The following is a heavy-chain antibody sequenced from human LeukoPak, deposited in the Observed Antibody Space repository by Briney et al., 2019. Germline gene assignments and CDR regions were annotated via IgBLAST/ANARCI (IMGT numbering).Heavy chain of an antibody. V-gene: IGHV4-39*07. Sequence: PSETLSLTCTVSGGSISSSSYYWGWIRQPPGKGLEWIGSIYYSGSTYYNPSLKSRVTISVDTSKNQFSLKLSSVTAADTAVYYCARDDSSGYYRNWFDPWGQGTLVTVSS. CDR3: ARDDSSGYYRNWFDP. CDR2: IYYSGST. CDR1: GGSISSSSYY. J-gene: IGHJ5*02. D-gene: IGHD3-22*01.